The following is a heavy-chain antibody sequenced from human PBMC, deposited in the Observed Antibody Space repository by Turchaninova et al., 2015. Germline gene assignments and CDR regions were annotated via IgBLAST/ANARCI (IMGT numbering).Heavy chain of an antibody. D-gene: IGHD3-16*01. V-gene: IGHV4-59*01. J-gene: IGHJ5*02. CDR1: GGSIRSYY. Sequence: QVQLQESGPGLVKPSETLSLTCTVSGGSIRSYYWTWSRQPPGKGLEWIGYIYYSGSTNYNPSLKSRVTISVDTSKNQFSLKLSSVTPADTAVYYCASHGGGYNWFDPWGQGTLVTVSS. CDR2: IYYSGST. CDR3: ASHGGGYNWFDP.